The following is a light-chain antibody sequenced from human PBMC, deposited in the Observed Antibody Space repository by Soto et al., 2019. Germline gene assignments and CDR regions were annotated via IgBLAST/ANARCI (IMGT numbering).Light chain of an antibody. J-gene: IGLJ2*01. V-gene: IGLV1-51*01. Sequence: QSVLTQPPSVSAAPGQKVTISCSGSSSNIGNNYVSWYQQLPGTAPKLLIYDSNKRPSGIPYRFSGSKSGTSATLGITGLQTGDEADEECGTWDSSLGAVVFGGGTKLTVL. CDR1: SSNIGNNY. CDR3: GTWDSSLGAVV. CDR2: DSN.